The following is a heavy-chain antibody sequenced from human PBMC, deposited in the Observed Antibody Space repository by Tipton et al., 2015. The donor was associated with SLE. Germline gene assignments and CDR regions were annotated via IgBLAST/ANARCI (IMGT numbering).Heavy chain of an antibody. Sequence: TLRLSCAVYGGSFSGYCWSWIRQPPGKGLEWIGYIYYSGSTNYNPSLKSRVTISVDTSRDQVSLRLSSVTAADTAVYYCARGPFWGGYSAEDENWFDPWGQGALVTVSS. CDR2: IYYSGST. CDR3: ARGPFWGGYSAEDENWFDP. V-gene: IGHV4-59*01. D-gene: IGHD3-3*01. CDR1: GGSFSGYC. J-gene: IGHJ5*02.